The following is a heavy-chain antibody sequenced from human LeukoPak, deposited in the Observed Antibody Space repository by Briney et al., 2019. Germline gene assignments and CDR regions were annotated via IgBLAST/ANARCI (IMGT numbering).Heavy chain of an antibody. CDR2: IYTSGST. V-gene: IGHV4-4*07. D-gene: IGHD2-2*01. Sequence: SETLSLTCTVSGGSISSYYWIWIRQPAGKGLEWIGGIYTSGSTNYNPSLNSRVTMSVDTSKNQFSLKLSSVTAADTAVYYCARDRAGYCSSTSCSDAFDIWGQGTMVTVSS. CDR3: ARDRAGYCSSTSCSDAFDI. CDR1: GGSISSYY. J-gene: IGHJ3*02.